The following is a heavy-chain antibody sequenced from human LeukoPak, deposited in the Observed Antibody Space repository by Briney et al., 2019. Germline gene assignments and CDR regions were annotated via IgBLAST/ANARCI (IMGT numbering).Heavy chain of an antibody. D-gene: IGHD6-13*01. J-gene: IGHJ5*02. CDR1: GGTFSSYA. Sequence: SVKVSCKTSGGTFSSYAISWVRQAPGQGLEWMGGIIPIFGTANYAQKFQGRVTITADESTSTAYMELSSLRSEDTAVYYCARDPSIAADHHWFDPWGQGTLVTVSS. CDR3: ARDPSIAADHHWFDP. V-gene: IGHV1-69*13. CDR2: IIPIFGTA.